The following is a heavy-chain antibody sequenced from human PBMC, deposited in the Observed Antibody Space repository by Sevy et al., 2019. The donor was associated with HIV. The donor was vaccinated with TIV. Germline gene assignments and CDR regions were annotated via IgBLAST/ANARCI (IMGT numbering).Heavy chain of an antibody. CDR1: GFIFSSYE. CDR2: IDHSGTTV. J-gene: IGHJ4*02. CDR3: ARDLPPSATTVAHFDR. V-gene: IGHV3-48*03. Sequence: GGSLRLSCAASGFIFSSYEMNWVRQDPGKGLEWVSYIDHSGTTVYYSDSVKGRFTISRDNARNSLSLQMNSLRAEDTAVYYCARDLPPSATTVAHFDRWGQGTLVTVSS. D-gene: IGHD4-17*01.